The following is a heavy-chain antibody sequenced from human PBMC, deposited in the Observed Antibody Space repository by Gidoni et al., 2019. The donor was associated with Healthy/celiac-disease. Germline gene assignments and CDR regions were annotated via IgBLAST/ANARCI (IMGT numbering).Heavy chain of an antibody. CDR3: ARKVPAAISLRGYYMDV. J-gene: IGHJ6*03. Sequence: QVQLQQWGAGLLKPSETLSLTCAVYGGSFSGYYWSWIRQPPGKGLEWIGEINHSGSTNYNPSLKSRVTISVDTSKNQFSLKLSSVTAADTAVYYCARKVPAAISLRGYYMDVWGKGTTVTVSS. CDR1: GGSFSGYY. CDR2: INHSGST. D-gene: IGHD2-2*02. V-gene: IGHV4-34*01.